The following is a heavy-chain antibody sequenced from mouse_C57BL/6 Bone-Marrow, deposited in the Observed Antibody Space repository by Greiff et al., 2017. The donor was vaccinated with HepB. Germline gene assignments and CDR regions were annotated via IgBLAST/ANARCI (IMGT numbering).Heavy chain of an antibody. D-gene: IGHD2-3*01. V-gene: IGHV5-6*02. CDR3: AIPLMVTGAMDY. CDR1: GFTFSSYG. Sequence: DVMLVESGGDLVKPGGSLKLSCAASGFTFSSYGMSWVRQTPDKRLEWVATISSGGSYTYYPDSVKGRFTISRDNAKNTLYLQMSSLKSEDTAMYYCAIPLMVTGAMDYWGQGTSVTVSS. CDR2: ISSGGSYT. J-gene: IGHJ4*01.